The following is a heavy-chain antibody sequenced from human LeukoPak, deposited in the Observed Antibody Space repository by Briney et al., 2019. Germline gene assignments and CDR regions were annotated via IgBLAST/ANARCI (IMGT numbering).Heavy chain of an antibody. J-gene: IGHJ4*02. CDR3: ARDRCSSTSCYQGPDDYFDY. D-gene: IGHD2-2*01. CDR1: GGTFSSYA. Sequence: SVKVSCKASGGTFSSYAISWVRQAPGQGLEWMGGIIPIFGTANYAQKFQGGVTITADKSTSTAYMELSSLRSEDTAVYYCARDRCSSTSCYQGPDDYFDYWGQGTLVTVSS. CDR2: IIPIFGTA. V-gene: IGHV1-69*06.